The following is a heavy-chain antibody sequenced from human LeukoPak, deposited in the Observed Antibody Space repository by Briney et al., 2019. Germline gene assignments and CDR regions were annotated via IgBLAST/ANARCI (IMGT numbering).Heavy chain of an antibody. Sequence: SETLSLTCAVYGGSFSGYYWSWIRQPPGKGLEWIGEINHSGSTYYNPSLKSRVTISVDTSKNQFSLKLSSVTAADTAVYYCARTQYYYYYYMDVWGKGTTVTVSS. CDR3: ARTQYYYYYYMDV. J-gene: IGHJ6*03. CDR1: GGSFSGYY. CDR2: INHSGST. V-gene: IGHV4-34*01.